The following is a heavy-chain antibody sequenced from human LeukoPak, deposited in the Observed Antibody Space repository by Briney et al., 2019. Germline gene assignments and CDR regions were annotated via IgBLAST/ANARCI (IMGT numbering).Heavy chain of an antibody. CDR3: ARDRSDYGDYIFDY. J-gene: IGHJ4*02. Sequence: GGSLRLSCAASGFTFSSYSMNWVRQAPGKGLEWVSSISSSSSYIYYADSVKGRFTISRNNAKNSLYLQMNSLRAEDTAVYYCARDRSDYGDYIFDYWGQGTLVTVSS. V-gene: IGHV3-21*01. CDR2: ISSSSSYI. D-gene: IGHD4-17*01. CDR1: GFTFSSYS.